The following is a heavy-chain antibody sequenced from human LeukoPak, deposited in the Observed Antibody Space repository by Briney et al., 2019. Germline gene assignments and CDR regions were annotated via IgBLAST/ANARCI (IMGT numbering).Heavy chain of an antibody. CDR1: GFTFSNAW. D-gene: IGHD3-9*01. CDR2: IKSKTDGGTT. Sequence: GRSLRLSCAASGFTFSNAWMSWVRQAPGKGLEWVGRIKSKTDGGTTDYAAPVKGRFTISRDDSKNTLYLQMNSLKTEDTAVYYCTTLRYFDWFPPYYYYYMDVWGKGTTVTVSS. CDR3: TTLRYFDWFPPYYYYYMDV. V-gene: IGHV3-15*01. J-gene: IGHJ6*03.